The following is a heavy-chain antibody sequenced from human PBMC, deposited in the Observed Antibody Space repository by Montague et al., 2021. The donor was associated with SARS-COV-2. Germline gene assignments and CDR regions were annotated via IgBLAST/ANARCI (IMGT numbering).Heavy chain of an antibody. J-gene: IGHJ6*02. Sequence: SETLSLTCTVFGGSISGGTFHWGWIRQPPGKGLEWVGSFYSGGTTYYNSFLKSRATISVDTSKNQLSLKLSSVTAADTAVYYCARGGHQLRFGLDVWGQGTTVTVSS. V-gene: IGHV4-39*07. D-gene: IGHD3-16*01. CDR1: GGSISGGTFH. CDR2: FYSGGTT. CDR3: ARGGHQLRFGLDV.